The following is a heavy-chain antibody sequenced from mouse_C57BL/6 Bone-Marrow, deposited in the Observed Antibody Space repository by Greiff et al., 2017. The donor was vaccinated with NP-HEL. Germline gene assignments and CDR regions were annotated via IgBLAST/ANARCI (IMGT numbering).Heavy chain of an antibody. CDR3: ARCYYGSSYWYFDV. CDR2: ISGGGGNT. V-gene: IGHV5-9*01. CDR1: GFTFSSYT. Sequence: EVQLVESGGGLVKPGGSLKLSCAASGFTFSSYTMSWVRQTPEKRLEWVATISGGGGNTYYPDSVKGRFTISRDNAKNTLYLQMSSLRSEDTALYYCARCYYGSSYWYFDVWGTGTTVTVSS. D-gene: IGHD1-1*01. J-gene: IGHJ1*03.